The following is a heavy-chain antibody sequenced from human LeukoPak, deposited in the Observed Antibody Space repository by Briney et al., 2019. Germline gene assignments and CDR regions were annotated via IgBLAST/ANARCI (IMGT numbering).Heavy chain of an antibody. CDR3: ARDRITMVRGVPRGPYWFDP. Sequence: SVKVSCKASGGTFSSYAISWVRQAPGQGLEWMGRIIPILGIANYAQKFQGRVTITADKSTSTAYMELSSLRSEDTAVYYCARDRITMVRGVPRGPYWFDPWGQGTLVTVSS. CDR1: GGTFSSYA. V-gene: IGHV1-69*04. CDR2: IIPILGIA. D-gene: IGHD3-10*01. J-gene: IGHJ5*02.